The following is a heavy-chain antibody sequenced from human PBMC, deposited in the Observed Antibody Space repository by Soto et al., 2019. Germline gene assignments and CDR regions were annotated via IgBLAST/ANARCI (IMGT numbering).Heavy chain of an antibody. Sequence: PSETLSLTCTVSGGSVSSGSYYWSWIRQPPGKGLEWIGYIYYSGSTNYNPSLKSRVTISVDTSKNQFSLKLSSVTAADTAVYYCAREDIEAELERGYSYGYRYYFDYWGQGTLVTVSS. J-gene: IGHJ4*02. D-gene: IGHD5-18*01. V-gene: IGHV4-61*01. CDR1: GGSVSSGSYY. CDR2: IYYSGST. CDR3: AREDIEAELERGYSYGYRYYFDY.